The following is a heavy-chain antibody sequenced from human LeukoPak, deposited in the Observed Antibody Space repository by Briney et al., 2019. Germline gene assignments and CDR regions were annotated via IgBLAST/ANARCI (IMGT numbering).Heavy chain of an antibody. CDR2: TNPNSGDT. CDR3: ARAGGYGDHFDY. J-gene: IGHJ4*02. D-gene: IGHD4-17*01. CDR1: GHTSIGYY. V-gene: IGHV1-2*02. Sequence: VSVKVSCKASGHTSIGYYMHWMRQAPGQGLEWMGWTNPNSGDTNYAQKFQGRVTMTRDTSISTAYMELSRLRSDDTAVYYCARAGGYGDHFDYWGQGTLITVSS.